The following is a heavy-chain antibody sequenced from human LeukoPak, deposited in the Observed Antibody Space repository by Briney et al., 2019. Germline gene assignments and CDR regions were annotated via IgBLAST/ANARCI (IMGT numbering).Heavy chain of an antibody. CDR1: GVSFSGYY. CDR2: INHSGST. D-gene: IGHD1-26*01. V-gene: IGHV4-34*01. J-gene: IGHJ4*02. Sequence: SETLSLTCAVYGVSFSGYYWSWIRQPPGKGLEWIGEINHSGSTNYNPSLKSRVTISVDTSKNQFSLKLSSVTAADTAVYYCARHYSYSGSYYWGQGTLVTVSS. CDR3: ARHYSYSGSYY.